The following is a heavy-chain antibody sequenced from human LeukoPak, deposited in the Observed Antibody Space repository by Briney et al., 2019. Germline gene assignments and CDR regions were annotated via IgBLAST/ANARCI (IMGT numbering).Heavy chain of an antibody. CDR2: ISGSGGST. V-gene: IGHV3-23*01. J-gene: IGHJ4*02. D-gene: IGHD3-10*01. CDR3: AKGEGITMVRGVIIPYYFDY. Sequence: GGSLRLSCAASGFTFSSYGMNWVRQAPGKGLEWVSAISGSGGSTYYADSVKGRFTISRDNSKNTLYLQMNSLRAEDTAVYYCAKGEGITMVRGVIIPYYFDYWGQGTLVTVSS. CDR1: GFTFSSYG.